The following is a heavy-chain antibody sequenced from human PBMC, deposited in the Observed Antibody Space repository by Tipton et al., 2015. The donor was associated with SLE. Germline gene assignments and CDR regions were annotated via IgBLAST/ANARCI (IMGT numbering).Heavy chain of an antibody. CDR1: GGSISSTSYY. J-gene: IGHJ4*02. D-gene: IGHD6-13*01. Sequence: TLSLTCTVSGGSISSTSYYWGWIRQPPGKGLEWIGTIYYSGSTYYNPSLRSRVTTSLDTSKNQFSLKLSSVTAADTAVYYCARGYSSSWYVIWGQGTLVTVSS. CDR3: ARGYSSSWYVI. CDR2: IYYSGST. V-gene: IGHV4-39*07.